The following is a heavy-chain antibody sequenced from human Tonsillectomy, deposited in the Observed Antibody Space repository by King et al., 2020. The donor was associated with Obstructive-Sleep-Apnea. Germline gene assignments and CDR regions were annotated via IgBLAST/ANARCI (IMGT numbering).Heavy chain of an antibody. D-gene: IGHD3-10*01. CDR3: AKDRSDGYGSGSLYTNHGMDV. CDR2: ISWNSGSI. Sequence: VQLVESGGGLVQPGRSLRLSCAASGFTFDDYAMHWVRQAPGKGLEWVSNISWNSGSIGYADSVKGRFTISRDNAKNSLYLQMNSLRAEDTALYYCAKDRSDGYGSGSLYTNHGMDVWGQGTTVTVSS. CDR1: GFTFDDYA. J-gene: IGHJ6*02. V-gene: IGHV3-9*01.